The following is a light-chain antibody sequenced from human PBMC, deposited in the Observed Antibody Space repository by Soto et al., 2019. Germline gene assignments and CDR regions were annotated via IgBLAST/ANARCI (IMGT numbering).Light chain of an antibody. CDR1: SGFVGSFSL. Sequence: QSALAQPASVSGSPGQSITISCTGTSGFVGSFSLVSWYQQHPGKAPKVMISEGHRRPSGVPDRFSGSTSVNSASLTISGLEADEADYYCCLYIGATTYVFGTGTKVTVL. CDR2: EGH. J-gene: IGLJ1*01. V-gene: IGLV2-23*01. CDR3: CLYIGATTYV.